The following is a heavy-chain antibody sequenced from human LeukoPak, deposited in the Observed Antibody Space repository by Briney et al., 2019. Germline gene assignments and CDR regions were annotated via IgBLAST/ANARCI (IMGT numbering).Heavy chain of an antibody. CDR1: GGSISSSSYY. V-gene: IGHV4-39*07. D-gene: IGHD4-23*01. CDR3: ARAYGGNSPDFFDY. Sequence: SETLSLTCTVSGGSISSSSYYWGWIRQPPGKGLEWIGSIYYSGSTCYNPSLKSRVTISVDTSKNQFSLKLSSVTAADTAVYYCARAYGGNSPDFFDYWGQGTLVTVSS. J-gene: IGHJ4*02. CDR2: IYYSGST.